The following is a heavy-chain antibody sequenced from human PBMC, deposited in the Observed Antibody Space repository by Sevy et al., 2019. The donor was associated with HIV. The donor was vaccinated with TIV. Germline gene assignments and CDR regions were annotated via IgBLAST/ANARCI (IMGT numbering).Heavy chain of an antibody. V-gene: IGHV3-11*06. J-gene: IGHJ5*02. CDR2: ISSSSSYT. CDR3: ASVAIAAAGTRGGWFDP. Sequence: GGSLRLSCAASAFTFSDYYRSWIRQAPGKGLEWVSYISSSSSYTNYADSVKGRFTISRDNAKNSLYLQMNSLRAEDTAVYYCASVAIAAAGTRGGWFDPWGQGTLVTVSS. D-gene: IGHD6-13*01. CDR1: AFTFSDYY.